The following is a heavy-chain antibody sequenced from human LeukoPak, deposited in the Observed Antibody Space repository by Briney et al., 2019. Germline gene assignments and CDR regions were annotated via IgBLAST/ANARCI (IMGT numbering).Heavy chain of an antibody. CDR2: IYYSGST. J-gene: IGHJ3*02. V-gene: IGHV4-59*08. CDR1: GGSISSYY. Sequence: SETLSLTCTVSGGSISSYYWSWIRQPPGKGLEWIGYIYYSGSTNYNPSLKSRVTISVDTSKNQFSLKLSSVTATDTAVYYCARRTTGTHADAFDIWGQGTKVTVSS. D-gene: IGHD1-1*01. CDR3: ARRTTGTHADAFDI.